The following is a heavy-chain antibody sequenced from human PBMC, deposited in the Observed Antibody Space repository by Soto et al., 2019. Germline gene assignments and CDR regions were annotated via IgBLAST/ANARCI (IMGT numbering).Heavy chain of an antibody. D-gene: IGHD5-12*01. CDR1: GGTFSSYA. CDR3: ARVGVARNYLDY. V-gene: IGHV1-69*01. J-gene: IGHJ4*02. Sequence: QVQLVQSGAEVKKPGSSVKVSCKASGGTFSSYAISWVRQAPGQGLVWMGGIIPIFGTANYAQKFQGRVTMTADESSSTAYMELSSLRSEDTAVYYCARVGVARNYLDYWGQGTLVTVSS. CDR2: IIPIFGTA.